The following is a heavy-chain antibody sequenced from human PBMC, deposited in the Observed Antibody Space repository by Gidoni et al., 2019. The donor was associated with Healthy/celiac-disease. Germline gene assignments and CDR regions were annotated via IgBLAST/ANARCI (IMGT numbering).Heavy chain of an antibody. J-gene: IGHJ4*02. CDR1: GFTFRTAW. CDR3: TTEGGGGYSYGYVVVYFDY. Sequence: EVQLVESGGGFVKPGGSLRLSCAASGFTFRTAWLSWVRQAPGKGLEWVGRIKSKTDGGTTDYAAPVKGRFTISRDDSKNTLYLQMNSLKTEDTAVYYCTTEGGGGYSYGYVVVYFDYWGQGTLVTVSS. D-gene: IGHD5-18*01. V-gene: IGHV3-15*01. CDR2: IKSKTDGGTT.